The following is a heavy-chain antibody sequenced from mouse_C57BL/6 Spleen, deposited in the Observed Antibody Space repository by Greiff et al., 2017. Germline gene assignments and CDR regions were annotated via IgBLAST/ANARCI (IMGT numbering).Heavy chain of an antibody. CDR1: GYTFTTYP. CDR3: TRRCRYAMDY. J-gene: IGHJ4*01. V-gene: IGHV1-15*01. Sequence: VQLQQSGAELVRPGASVTLSCKASGYTFTTYPMEWLKQTPVKSLEWIGAFHPDTGGTAYNEKFKGKAILPAEKSSSTASMELRSLTSEDSAVYYGTRRCRYAMDYWGQRTAVTVSS. CDR2: FHPDTGGT.